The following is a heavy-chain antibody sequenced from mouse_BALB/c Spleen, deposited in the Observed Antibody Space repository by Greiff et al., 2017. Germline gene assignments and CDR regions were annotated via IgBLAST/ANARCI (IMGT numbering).Heavy chain of an antibody. Sequence: QVHVKQSGAELARPGASVKLSCKASGYTFTDYYINWVKQRTGQGLEWIGEIYPGSGNTYYNEKFKGKATLTADKSSSTAYMQLSSLTSEDSAVYFCARAPYYRPYAMDDWGQGTSVTVSS. CDR2: IYPGSGNT. J-gene: IGHJ4*01. V-gene: IGHV1-77*01. CDR3: ARAPYYRPYAMDD. D-gene: IGHD2-14*01. CDR1: GYTFTDYY.